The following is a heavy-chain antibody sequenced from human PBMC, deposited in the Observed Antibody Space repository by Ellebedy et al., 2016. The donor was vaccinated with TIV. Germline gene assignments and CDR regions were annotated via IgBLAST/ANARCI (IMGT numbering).Heavy chain of an antibody. CDR2: ISSSSSFI. V-gene: IGHV3-21*01. CDR3: ARDSSSLVDTVMGYFDY. D-gene: IGHD5-18*01. Sequence: GESLKISXAASGFSFNNYSMNWVRQAPGKGLEWVSSISSSSSFIYYADSVKGRFTISRDNAKNSVYLQMNSLRAEDAAVYHCARDSSSLVDTVMGYFDYWGQGTLVTVSS. CDR1: GFSFNNYS. J-gene: IGHJ4*02.